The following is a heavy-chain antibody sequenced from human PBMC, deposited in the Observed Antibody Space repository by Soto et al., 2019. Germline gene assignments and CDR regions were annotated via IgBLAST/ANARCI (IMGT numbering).Heavy chain of an antibody. V-gene: IGHV3-48*03. CDR3: ARYGGWYSYNWFDP. CDR2: INPSGRTI. J-gene: IGHJ5*02. Sequence: GGSLRPSCVASGFTFSSFEMNWIRQAPGKGPEWIAFINPSGRTISYADSVKGRFTIARDNAENSVYLQMRSRRGEDTAMYDCARYGGWYSYNWFDPWGQGTLVTVSS. D-gene: IGHD6-19*01. CDR1: GFTFSSFE.